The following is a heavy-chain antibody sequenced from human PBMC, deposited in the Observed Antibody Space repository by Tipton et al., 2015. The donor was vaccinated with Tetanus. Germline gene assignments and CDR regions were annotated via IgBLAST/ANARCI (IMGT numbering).Heavy chain of an antibody. V-gene: IGHV5-51*01. J-gene: IGHJ3*01. D-gene: IGHD3-16*01. CDR2: IYPGDSYS. Sequence: VQLVQSGAEVKKPGESLKISCKGSGYSFGIYWIAWVRQMPGKGLEWLGTIYPGDSYSTYSPSFEGQVTISVDRSIDTAYLQWSSLKASDTAIYYCARPLTSVAFGGFAFDVWGQGTLVTVSS. CDR1: GYSFGIYW. CDR3: ARPLTSVAFGGFAFDV.